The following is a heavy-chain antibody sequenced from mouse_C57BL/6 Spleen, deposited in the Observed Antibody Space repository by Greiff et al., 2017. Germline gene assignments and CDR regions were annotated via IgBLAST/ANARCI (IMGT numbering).Heavy chain of an antibody. CDR1: GYTFTSYW. CDR3: ARVTTVVYWYFDV. V-gene: IGHV1-72*01. D-gene: IGHD1-1*01. CDR2: VAPNSGGT. J-gene: IGHJ1*03. Sequence: VQLQQPGAELVKPGASVMLSCKASGYTFTSYWMHWVKQRPGRGLARNGRVAPNSGGTKSNEKFKSKATLTVDKPSSTAYMQLSSMTSEDSAVYYCARVTTVVYWYFDVWGTGTTGTVSS.